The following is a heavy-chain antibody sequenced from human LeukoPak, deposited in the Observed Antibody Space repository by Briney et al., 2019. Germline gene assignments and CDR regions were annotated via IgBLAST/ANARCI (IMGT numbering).Heavy chain of an antibody. Sequence: SETLSLTCTVSGYSISGGYYWGWIRQPPGKGLEWTGSIYHSGSTYYNPSLKSRVTISVDTSKNQFSLKLSSVTAADTAVYYCARGIRVCSGASCTSFDYWGQGTLVTVSS. CDR2: IYHSGST. CDR1: GYSISGGYY. V-gene: IGHV4-38-2*02. CDR3: ARGIRVCSGASCTSFDY. J-gene: IGHJ4*02. D-gene: IGHD2-15*01.